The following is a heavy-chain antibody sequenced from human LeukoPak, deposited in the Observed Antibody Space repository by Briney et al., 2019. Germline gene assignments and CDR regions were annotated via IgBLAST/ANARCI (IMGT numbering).Heavy chain of an antibody. CDR1: GFTFDDYA. Sequence: GGSLRLSCAASGFTFDDYAMHWVRQAPGKGLEWVSLISWDGGRTYYAGSAKGRFTISRDNSKNSLYLQMNSLRAEDTALYYCAKDIGSGSYYHFDYWGQGTLVTVSS. V-gene: IGHV3-43D*03. CDR2: ISWDGGRT. J-gene: IGHJ4*02. CDR3: AKDIGSGSYYHFDY. D-gene: IGHD1-26*01.